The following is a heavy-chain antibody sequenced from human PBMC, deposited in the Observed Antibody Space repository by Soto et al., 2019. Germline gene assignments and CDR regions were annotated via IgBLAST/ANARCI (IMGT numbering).Heavy chain of an antibody. CDR3: ARDYLSEDGSGSYYTD. Sequence: PGGSLRLSCAASGFTFSSCAMHWVRQAPGKGLDWVEVISCDRSNKRYEDSVKGRVTISRDNSKNTMYLQMNSLRAEDTAVYYCARDYLSEDGSGSYYTDWGQGSLVTVSS. CDR2: ISCDRSNK. V-gene: IGHV3-30*14. D-gene: IGHD3-10*01. CDR1: GFTFSSCA. J-gene: IGHJ4*02.